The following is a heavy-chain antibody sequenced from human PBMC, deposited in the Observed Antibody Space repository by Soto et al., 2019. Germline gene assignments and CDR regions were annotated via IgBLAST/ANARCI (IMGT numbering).Heavy chain of an antibody. Sequence: GGSLRLSCAASGFTFSSYAMSWVRQAPGKGLEWVSAISGSGGSTYYADSVKGRFTISRDNSKNTLYLQMNSLRAEDTAVYYCAKDNRLWFGELSLRWFDPWGQGTLVTSPQ. J-gene: IGHJ5*02. V-gene: IGHV3-23*01. CDR1: GFTFSSYA. CDR3: AKDNRLWFGELSLRWFDP. CDR2: ISGSGGST. D-gene: IGHD3-10*01.